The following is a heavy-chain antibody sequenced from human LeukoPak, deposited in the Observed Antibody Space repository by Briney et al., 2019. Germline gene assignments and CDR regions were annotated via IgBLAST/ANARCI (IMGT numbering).Heavy chain of an antibody. D-gene: IGHD3-16*01. CDR1: GGSISSYY. J-gene: IGHJ4*02. CDR2: IYYSGST. CDR3: ARGSNSGGYVWGNRGFDY. Sequence: SETLSLTCTVSGGSISSYYWSWIRQPPGKGLEWIGYIYYSGSTNYNPSLKSRVTISVDTSKNQFSLKLSSVTAADTAVYYCARGSNSGGYVWGNRGFDYWGQGTLVTVSS. V-gene: IGHV4-59*01.